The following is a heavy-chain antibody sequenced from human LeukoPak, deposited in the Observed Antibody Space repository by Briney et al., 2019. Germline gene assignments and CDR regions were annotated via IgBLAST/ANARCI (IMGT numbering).Heavy chain of an antibody. Sequence: KASQTLSLACTVSGGSISSGGYYWSWIRQHPGKGLEWIGYIYYSGSTYYNPSLKSRVTISVDTSKNQFSLKLSSVTAAGTAVYYCARDYGDYAAFDIWGQGAMVTVSS. CDR1: GGSISSGGYY. CDR2: IYYSGST. V-gene: IGHV4-31*03. D-gene: IGHD4-17*01. CDR3: ARDYGDYAAFDI. J-gene: IGHJ3*02.